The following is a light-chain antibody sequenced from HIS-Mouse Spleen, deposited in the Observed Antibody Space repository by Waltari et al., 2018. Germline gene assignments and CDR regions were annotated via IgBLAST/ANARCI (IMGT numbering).Light chain of an antibody. CDR1: SGINVGTYR. J-gene: IGLJ3*02. Sequence: QAVLTQPSSLSASPGASASLTCTFRSGINVGTYRIYWYQQKPGSPPQYHLRYKSDSDKQQGSGVPSRFSGSKDASANAGILLISGLQSEDEADYYCMIWHSSAWVFGGGTKLTVL. CDR3: MIWHSSAWV. CDR2: YKSDSDK. V-gene: IGLV5-45*02.